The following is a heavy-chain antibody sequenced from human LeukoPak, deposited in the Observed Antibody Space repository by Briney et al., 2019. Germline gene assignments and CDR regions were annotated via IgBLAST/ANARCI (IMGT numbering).Heavy chain of an antibody. D-gene: IGHD5-12*01. Sequence: GRSLRLSCAASGFTYDDYAMHWVRQAPGKGLEWVSGISWNSGSIGYADSVKGRFTISRDNAKNSLYLQMNSLRAEDTALYYCAKDIGKWLLYYFGYWGQGTLVTVSS. V-gene: IGHV3-9*01. CDR2: ISWNSGSI. CDR3: AKDIGKWLLYYFGY. CDR1: GFTYDDYA. J-gene: IGHJ4*02.